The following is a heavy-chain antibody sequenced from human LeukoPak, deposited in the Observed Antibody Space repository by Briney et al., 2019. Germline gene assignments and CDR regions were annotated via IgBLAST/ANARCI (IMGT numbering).Heavy chain of an antibody. J-gene: IGHJ4*02. D-gene: IGHD2-2*01. CDR1: AFTFSSYS. CDR3: ASYCSTTSCYAVDY. V-gene: IGHV3-48*01. Sequence: PGGSLRLSCAASAFTFSSYSMNWVRQAPGKGLEWVSYISSSGSTTYYADSVKGRFTISRDNAKNSLYLQMNSLRAEDTAVYYCASYCSTTSCYAVDYWGQGTLVTVSS. CDR2: ISSSGSTT.